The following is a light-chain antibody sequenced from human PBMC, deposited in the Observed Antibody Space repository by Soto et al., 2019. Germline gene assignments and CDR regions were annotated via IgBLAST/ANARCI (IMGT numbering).Light chain of an antibody. CDR2: WAS. Sequence: DIVMTQSPDSLAVSLGERATINCKSSQSVLYSSNNKNYLAWYQQKPGQPPKLLIYWASTRESGVPDRFSGSGSGTDFTLTTSSLQAEDVAVYYCQQYYSTPVTFGGGTKVEIK. J-gene: IGKJ4*01. CDR1: QSVLYSSNNKNY. V-gene: IGKV4-1*01. CDR3: QQYYSTPVT.